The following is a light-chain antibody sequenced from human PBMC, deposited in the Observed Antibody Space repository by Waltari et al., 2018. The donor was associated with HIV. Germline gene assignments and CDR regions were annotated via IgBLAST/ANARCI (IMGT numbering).Light chain of an antibody. CDR3: QQYGSSPIT. Sequence: EIVLTQSPGTLSLSPGERATLSCRASQSVRSTYLAWYQQKPGQAPRLLISAASSRATGIPDRFSGSGSGTDFTLTICRLEPEDFAVYYCQQYGSSPITFGQ. CDR2: AAS. V-gene: IGKV3-20*01. CDR1: QSVRSTY. J-gene: IGKJ5*01.